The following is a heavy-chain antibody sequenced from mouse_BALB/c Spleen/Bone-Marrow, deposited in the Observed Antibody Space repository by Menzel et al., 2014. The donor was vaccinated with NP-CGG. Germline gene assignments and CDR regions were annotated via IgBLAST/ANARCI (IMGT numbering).Heavy chain of an antibody. J-gene: IGHJ1*01. Sequence: QVQLQQSGPELVKPGASVKMSCKASGYSFTSYYIHWVKQRPGQGLEWIGWIYPGDGSSKYNEKFKGKTTLTADKSSSTVYMLISSLTSEDSAIYFCARGSSFSYWYFDVWRAGTTVTVSS. CDR3: ARGSSFSYWYFDV. CDR1: GYSFTSYY. CDR2: IYPGDGSS. D-gene: IGHD1-1*01. V-gene: IGHV1S56*01.